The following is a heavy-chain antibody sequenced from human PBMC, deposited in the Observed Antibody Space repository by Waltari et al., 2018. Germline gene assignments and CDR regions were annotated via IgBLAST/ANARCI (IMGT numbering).Heavy chain of an antibody. CDR2: IIPIFGTA. D-gene: IGHD5-18*01. J-gene: IGHJ4*02. CDR3: ASSGEYSYGFLDY. V-gene: IGHV1-69*05. CDR1: GRTVTSYA. Sequence: QVQLVQSGAEVKKPGSSVKVSCKDSGRTVTSYAISWGRQAPGQGLEWMGGIIPIFGTANYAQKFQGRVTITTDESTSTAYMELSSLRSEDTAVYYCASSGEYSYGFLDYWGQGTLVTVSS.